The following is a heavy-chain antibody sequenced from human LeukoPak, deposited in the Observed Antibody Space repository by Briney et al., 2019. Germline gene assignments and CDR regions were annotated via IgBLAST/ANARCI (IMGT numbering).Heavy chain of an antibody. J-gene: IGHJ3*02. CDR3: AGDLGAPYAFDI. CDR2: IYTSGST. V-gene: IGHV4-61*02. Sequence: SQTLSLTCTVSGGSISSGSYYWSWIRQPAGKGLEWIGRIYTSGSTNYNPSLKSRVTISVDTSKNQFSLKLSSVTAADTAVYYCAGDLGAPYAFDIWGQGTMVTVSS. CDR1: GGSISSGSYY. D-gene: IGHD1-26*01.